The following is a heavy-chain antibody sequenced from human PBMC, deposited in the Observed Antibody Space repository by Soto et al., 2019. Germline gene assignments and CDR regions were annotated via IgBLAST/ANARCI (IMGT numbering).Heavy chain of an antibody. V-gene: IGHV1-46*01. D-gene: IGHD3-3*01. Sequence: ASVKVSCKASGYTFTSYYMHWVRQAPGQGLEWMGIINPSGGSTSYAQKFQGRVTMTRDTSTSTVYMELSSLRSEDTAVYYCAREYYDFWSGPPGGYYYYGMDVWGQGTTVTVSS. J-gene: IGHJ6*02. CDR1: GYTFTSYY. CDR2: INPSGGST. CDR3: AREYYDFWSGPPGGYYYYGMDV.